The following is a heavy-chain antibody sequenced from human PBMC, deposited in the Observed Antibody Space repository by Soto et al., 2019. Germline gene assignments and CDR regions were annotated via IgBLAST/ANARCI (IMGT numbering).Heavy chain of an antibody. D-gene: IGHD3-16*01. V-gene: IGHV3-66*01. J-gene: IGHJ6*02. Sequence: EVQLVESGGTLVQPGGSLRLSCAASGFIASTSYIFWVRHAPGKGLEWVATTYTSGSADYADSVKGRFTSSRDDSKNTLYLQMNSLRAEDTAVDYCASDPPSTSDYGLDVWGQGTTVTVSS. CDR1: GFIASTSY. CDR2: TYTSGSA. CDR3: ASDPPSTSDYGLDV.